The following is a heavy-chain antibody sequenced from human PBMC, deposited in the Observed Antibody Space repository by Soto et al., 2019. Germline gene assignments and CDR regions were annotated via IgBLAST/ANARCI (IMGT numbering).Heavy chain of an antibody. CDR3: ARVRDVTVPTSLWYYDL. CDR1: GYTFTNSD. V-gene: IGHV1-8*02. CDR2: MNPNSGNT. D-gene: IGHD4-4*01. J-gene: IGHJ2*01. Sequence: ASVKVSCKASGYTFTNSDIDWVRQATGQGLEWMGWMNPNSGNTGYAHKFQGRVTMTRNTSIGTAYMDPSSLTSEDTAVYYCARVRDVTVPTSLWYYDLWGRGTLVTVSS.